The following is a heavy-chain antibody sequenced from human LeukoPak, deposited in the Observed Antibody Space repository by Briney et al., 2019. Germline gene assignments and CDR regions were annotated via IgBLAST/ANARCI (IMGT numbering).Heavy chain of an antibody. CDR1: GYNFTTYS. J-gene: IGHJ5*02. CDR2: IYPGDSDI. Sequence: GESLKISCKGSGYNFTTYSIGWVHQMPGKGLEWMGIIYPGDSDIRYSPSFQGQVTISADKSISTAYLQWSSLKASDTAMYYCARQEYCSGGSCYTWFDPWGQGTLVTVSS. D-gene: IGHD2-15*01. CDR3: ARQEYCSGGSCYTWFDP. V-gene: IGHV5-51*07.